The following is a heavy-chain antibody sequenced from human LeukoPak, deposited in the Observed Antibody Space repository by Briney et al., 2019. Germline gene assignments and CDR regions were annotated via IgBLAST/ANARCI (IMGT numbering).Heavy chain of an antibody. Sequence: SETLSLTCTVSGGSISSSSYYWGWIRQPPGKGLEWIGSIYYSGSTYYNPSLKSRVTISVDTSKNQFSLKLSSVTAADTAVYYCASLGIPGYSSGWLDNFDYWGQGTLVTVSS. CDR3: ASLGIPGYSSGWLDNFDY. V-gene: IGHV4-39*01. J-gene: IGHJ4*02. CDR2: IYYSGST. D-gene: IGHD6-19*01. CDR1: GGSISSSSYY.